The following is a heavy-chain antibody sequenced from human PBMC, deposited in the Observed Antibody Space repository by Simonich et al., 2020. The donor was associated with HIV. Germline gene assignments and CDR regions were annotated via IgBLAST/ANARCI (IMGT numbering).Heavy chain of an antibody. V-gene: IGHV4-38-2*02. J-gene: IGHJ6*02. CDR3: ARDGWSYYNFWAGYGMDV. CDR1: GYSISSGYS. CDR2: MFHSGVT. D-gene: IGHD3-3*01. Sequence: QVQLQESGPGLVKPSETLSLTCAVSGYSISSGYSWGWIRQLPGKGLEWIGSMFHSGVTYYTPSLTSRVTILVDPSKNQFSLKLSSVTAADTAVYYCARDGWSYYNFWAGYGMDVWGQGTTVTVSS.